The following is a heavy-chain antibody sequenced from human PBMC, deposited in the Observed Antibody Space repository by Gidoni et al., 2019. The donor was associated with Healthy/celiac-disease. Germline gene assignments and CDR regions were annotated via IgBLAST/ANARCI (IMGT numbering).Heavy chain of an antibody. Sequence: VQLVESGGGVVQPGGSLRLPCAASGFSSSSYGMHWVRQAPGKGLEWVAFIRYDGSNKYYADSVKGRFTISRDNSKNTLYLQMNSLRAEDTAVYYCAKIVYDILTGYDDYWGQGTLVTVSS. CDR1: GFSSSSYG. CDR2: IRYDGSNK. CDR3: AKIVYDILTGYDDY. D-gene: IGHD3-9*01. J-gene: IGHJ4*02. V-gene: IGHV3-30*02.